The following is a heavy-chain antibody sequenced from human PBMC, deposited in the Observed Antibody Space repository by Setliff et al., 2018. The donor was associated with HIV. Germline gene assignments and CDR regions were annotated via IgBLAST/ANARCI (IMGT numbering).Heavy chain of an antibody. CDR1: GYTFTSYA. D-gene: IGHD3-10*01. V-gene: IGHV1-69*13. J-gene: IGHJ4*02. CDR2: IMPIFGPA. Sequence: SVKVSCKASGYTFTSYAMNWVRQAPGQGLEWMGGIMPIFGPANYAQKFQGRVTITRDEFTNTGYMELSSLRSEDTAVYYCATATGYHDSGSLQNWGQGTLVTVSS. CDR3: ATATGYHDSGSLQN.